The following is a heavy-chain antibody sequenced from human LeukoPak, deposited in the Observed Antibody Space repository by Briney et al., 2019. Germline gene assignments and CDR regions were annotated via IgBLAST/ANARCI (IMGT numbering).Heavy chain of an antibody. V-gene: IGHV3-23*01. CDR1: GFTFSSYA. D-gene: IGHD2-2*01. CDR2: ISDSGGIT. CDR3: AKDLRASIVVVPAAMRGDDY. J-gene: IGHJ4*02. Sequence: PGGSLRLSCEASGFTFSSYAMSWVRQAPGKGLEWVSGISDSGGITYYADSVKGRSTISRDKSKNTLYLQMNSLRAEDTAVYFCAKDLRASIVVVPAAMRGDDYWGQGTLVTVSS.